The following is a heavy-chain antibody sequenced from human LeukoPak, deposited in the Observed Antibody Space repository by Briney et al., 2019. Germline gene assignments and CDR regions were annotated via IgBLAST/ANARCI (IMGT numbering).Heavy chain of an antibody. D-gene: IGHD2-2*01. CDR1: GYSFTNYW. Sequence: GESLKISFKGSGYSFTNYWIGWVRPMPGKGLEWMGIIYPGDSDTRYSPSFQGQVTISVDRSISTAFLQWSSLKASDTAVYYCARHLGWCNNTSGCDDESDAFDIWGQGTMVTVSS. J-gene: IGHJ3*02. CDR3: ARHLGWCNNTSGCDDESDAFDI. V-gene: IGHV5-51*01. CDR2: IYPGDSDT.